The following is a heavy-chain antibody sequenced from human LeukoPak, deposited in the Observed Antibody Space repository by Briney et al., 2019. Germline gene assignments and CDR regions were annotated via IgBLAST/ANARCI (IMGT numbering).Heavy chain of an antibody. CDR3: ARVSRFGGGAFDI. CDR2: IKQDESEK. Sequence: GGSLRLSCAASGFTFSSYWMSWVRQAPGKGLEGVANIKQDESEKYYVDSVKGRFTISRDNAKNSLYLQMNSLRAEDTAVYYCARVSRFGGGAFDIWGQGTMVTVSS. CDR1: GFTFSSYW. D-gene: IGHD3-10*01. V-gene: IGHV3-7*01. J-gene: IGHJ3*02.